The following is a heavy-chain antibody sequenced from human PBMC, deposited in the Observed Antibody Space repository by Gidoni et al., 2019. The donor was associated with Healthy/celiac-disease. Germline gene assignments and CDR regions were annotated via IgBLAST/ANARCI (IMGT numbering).Heavy chain of an antibody. CDR3: ARGENPWLDSRWSFDY. Sequence: GFTFSSYGMHWVRQAPVKGLEWVAVIWYDGSNKYYADSVKGRFTISRDNSKNTLYLQMNSLRAEDTAVYDCARGENPWLDSRWSFDYWGQGTLVTVSS. V-gene: IGHV3-33*01. D-gene: IGHD6-19*01. J-gene: IGHJ4*02. CDR2: IWYDGSNK. CDR1: GFTFSSYG.